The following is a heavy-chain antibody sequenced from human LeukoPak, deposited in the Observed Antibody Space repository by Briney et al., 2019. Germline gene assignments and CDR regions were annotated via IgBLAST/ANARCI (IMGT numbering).Heavy chain of an antibody. D-gene: IGHD6-19*01. CDR1: GFTFSSYW. J-gene: IGHJ4*02. Sequence: GGSLRLSCAASGFTFSSYWMTWVRQAPGKGLGWVANIKQDGSEKNYVDSVKGRFTISRDNAKNSLYLQMNSLRAEDTAVYYCARDKIGGSMAGSNFDYWGQGTLVTVSS. CDR2: IKQDGSEK. V-gene: IGHV3-7*01. CDR3: ARDKIGGSMAGSNFDY.